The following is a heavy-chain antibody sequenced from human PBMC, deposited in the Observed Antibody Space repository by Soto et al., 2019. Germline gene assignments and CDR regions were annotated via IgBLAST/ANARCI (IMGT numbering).Heavy chain of an antibody. CDR2: IIPIFGTA. Sequence: QVQLVQSGAEVKKPGSSVKVSCKASGGTFSSYAISWLRQAPGQGLEWMGGIIPIFGTANYAQKFQGRVTITADESTSKAYMELSSVRSEDTAVYYCARDDVGYCSGGSCREYYYYYGMDVWGQGTTVTVSS. J-gene: IGHJ6*02. CDR1: GGTFSSYA. CDR3: ARDDVGYCSGGSCREYYYYYGMDV. V-gene: IGHV1-69*01. D-gene: IGHD2-15*01.